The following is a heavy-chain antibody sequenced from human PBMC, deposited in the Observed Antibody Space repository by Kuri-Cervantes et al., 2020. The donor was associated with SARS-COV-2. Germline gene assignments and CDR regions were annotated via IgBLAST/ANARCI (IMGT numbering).Heavy chain of an antibody. V-gene: IGHV3-11*04. CDR1: GFIFSDYY. J-gene: IGHJ4*02. CDR3: AKDQHGIVVVVAAIDY. D-gene: IGHD2-15*01. Sequence: GESLKISCTASGFIFSDYYMTWIRQAPGKGLEWVSNIGPSGTTKYYAGSVKGRFTISRDNSKNTLYLQMNSLRAEDTAVYYCAKDQHGIVVVVAAIDYWGQGTLVTVSS. CDR2: IGPSGTTK.